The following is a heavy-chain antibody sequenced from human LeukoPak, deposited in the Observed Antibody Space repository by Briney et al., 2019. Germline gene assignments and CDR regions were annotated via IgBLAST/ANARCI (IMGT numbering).Heavy chain of an antibody. Sequence: PGGSLRLSCAASGFTFSSYAMSWVRQAPGKGLEWVSAISGSGGSTYYADSVKGRFTISRDNSKNTLYLQMNSLRAEDTAVYYSAKDRYSSSSAHFDYWGQGTLVTVYS. CDR2: ISGSGGST. CDR1: GFTFSSYA. V-gene: IGHV3-23*01. J-gene: IGHJ4*02. D-gene: IGHD6-6*01. CDR3: AKDRYSSSSAHFDY.